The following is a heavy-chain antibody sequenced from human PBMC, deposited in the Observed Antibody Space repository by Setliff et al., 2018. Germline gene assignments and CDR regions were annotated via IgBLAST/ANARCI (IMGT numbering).Heavy chain of an antibody. CDR2: LHTSGST. D-gene: IGHD1-26*01. V-gene: IGHV4-61*02. CDR3: ARDNTILGATDH. Sequence: LSLTCAVSGGSLNSGRYYWSWIRQSTERGLEWLGRLHTSGSTTYNPALNSRVTISVDTSTNQFSLRLTSLTAADTAVYFCARDNTILGATDHWGQGTLVTVSS. CDR1: GGSLNSGRYY. J-gene: IGHJ5*02.